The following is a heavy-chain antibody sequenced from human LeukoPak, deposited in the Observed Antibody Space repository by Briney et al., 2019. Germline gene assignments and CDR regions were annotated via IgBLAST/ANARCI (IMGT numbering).Heavy chain of an antibody. CDR3: ARRSRFWFGETYAFDI. D-gene: IGHD3-10*01. CDR2: INPNSGGT. J-gene: IGHJ3*02. CDR1: GYTFTGYY. Sequence: ASVKVSCKASGYTFTGYYMHWVRQAAGQGREGMGWINPNSGGTNYAQNFQCRVTMTRDTSIRTAYMELSRLRSDDTAVYYCARRSRFWFGETYAFDIWGQGTMVAVSS. V-gene: IGHV1-2*02.